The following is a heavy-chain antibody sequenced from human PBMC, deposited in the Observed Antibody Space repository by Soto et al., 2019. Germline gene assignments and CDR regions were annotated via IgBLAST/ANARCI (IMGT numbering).Heavy chain of an antibody. D-gene: IGHD3-16*02. CDR2: ISGSGGST. V-gene: IGHV3-23*01. CDR3: APDPIYDYIWGSYCYTAPDAFDI. Sequence: GGSLRLSCAASGFTFSSYAMSWVRQAPGKGLEWVSAISGSGGSTYYADSVKGRFTISRDNSKNTLYLQMNSLRAEDTAVYYCAPDPIYDYIWGSYCYTAPDAFDIWGQGTMVTVSS. CDR1: GFTFSSYA. J-gene: IGHJ3*02.